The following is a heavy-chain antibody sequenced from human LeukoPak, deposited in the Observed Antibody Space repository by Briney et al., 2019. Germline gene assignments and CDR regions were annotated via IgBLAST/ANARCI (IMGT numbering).Heavy chain of an antibody. CDR1: GGSISSYY. V-gene: IGHV4-59*01. CDR3: ARVMAPHSSGWYARSLHAYYFDY. Sequence: SETLSLTCTVSGGSISSYYWSWIRQPPGKGLEWIGYIYYSGSTNYNPSLKSRVTISVDTAKNQFSLKLSSVTAADTAVYYCARVMAPHSSGWYARSLHAYYFDYWGQGTLVTVSS. J-gene: IGHJ4*02. CDR2: IYYSGST. D-gene: IGHD6-19*01.